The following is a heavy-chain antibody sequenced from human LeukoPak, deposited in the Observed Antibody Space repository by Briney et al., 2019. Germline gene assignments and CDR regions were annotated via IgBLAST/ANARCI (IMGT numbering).Heavy chain of an antibody. V-gene: IGHV3-48*01. CDR3: ARDLGGSSWSLRAFDI. CDR1: GFTLSSYS. Sequence: GGSLRLSCAASGFTLSSYSMNWVRQAPGKGLEWVSFIGSSSSTIDYADSVKGRFTISRDKAKNSLYLQMNSLRAEDTAVYYCARDLGGSSWSLRAFDIWGRGTMVTVSS. D-gene: IGHD6-13*01. J-gene: IGHJ3*02. CDR2: IGSSSSTI.